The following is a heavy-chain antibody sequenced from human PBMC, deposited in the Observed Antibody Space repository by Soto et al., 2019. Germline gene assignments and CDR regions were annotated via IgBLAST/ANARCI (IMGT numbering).Heavy chain of an antibody. D-gene: IGHD3-3*01. Sequence: QITLNESGPTVVKPTETLTLTCTFSGFSLTTSGVGVGWVRQSPGKAPEWLAFIYWDDDKRYSTSLKSRLTSTKDTSKNQVVLTMANLDPADTATYYCAHRVLRAVFGLVTTAAIDFDFWGQGTPVVVSS. CDR2: IYWDDDK. V-gene: IGHV2-5*02. J-gene: IGHJ4*02. CDR1: GFSLTTSGVG. CDR3: AHRVLRAVFGLVTTAAIDFDF.